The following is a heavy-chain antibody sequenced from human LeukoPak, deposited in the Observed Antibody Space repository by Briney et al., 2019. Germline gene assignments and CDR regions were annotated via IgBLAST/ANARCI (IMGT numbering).Heavy chain of an antibody. Sequence: PSETLSLTCAVSGYSISSGYYWGWIRQPPGKGLEWIGSIYHSGSTYYNPSLKSRVTISVDTSKNQFPLKLSSVTAADTAVYYCAREIVVVPAAMPGLCYMDVGGKGTTVTVSS. CDR2: IYHSGST. D-gene: IGHD2-2*01. J-gene: IGHJ6*03. V-gene: IGHV4-38-2*02. CDR3: AREIVVVPAAMPGLCYMDV. CDR1: GYSISSGYY.